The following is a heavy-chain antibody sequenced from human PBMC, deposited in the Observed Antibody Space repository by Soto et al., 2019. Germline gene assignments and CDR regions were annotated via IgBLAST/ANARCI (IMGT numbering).Heavy chain of an antibody. J-gene: IGHJ6*02. CDR1: GSIFTGYY. Sequence: ASVKVSCKASGSIFTGYYIQWVRQAPGQGLEWMGWINTKTGGTKYAQKFQGRVTMTRDTSINTAYMEVSRLRSDDTAVYYCARYSSNWFQTEGMDVWGQGTTVTVSS. V-gene: IGHV1-2*02. D-gene: IGHD6-13*01. CDR3: ARYSSNWFQTEGMDV. CDR2: INTKTGGT.